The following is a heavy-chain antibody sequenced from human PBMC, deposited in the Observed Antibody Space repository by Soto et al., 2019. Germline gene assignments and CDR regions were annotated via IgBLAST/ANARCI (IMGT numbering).Heavy chain of an antibody. CDR3: AGVAV. J-gene: IGHJ4*02. D-gene: IGHD6-19*01. Sequence: EVQLVESGGGLVQPGGSLRLSCAASGFTFSNYWMSWVRQAPGKGLEWVANIKVDGSGTYYVDSVKGRFTISRDNAKNSLYLQMNSLRAEDTAVYYCAGVAVRGQGTLVTVSS. CDR2: IKVDGSGT. CDR1: GFTFSNYW. V-gene: IGHV3-7*05.